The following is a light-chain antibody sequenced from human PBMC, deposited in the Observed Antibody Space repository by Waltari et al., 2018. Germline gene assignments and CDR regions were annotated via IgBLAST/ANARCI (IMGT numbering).Light chain of an antibody. J-gene: IGKJ2*01. V-gene: IGKV3-20*01. CDR2: GAS. Sequence: EIVLTQSPGTLSLSPGERATLSCRATQSVSSNYLAWHQQKPGQAPRLLIYGASSRATGIPDRFSGSGSGTDFTLTVSSLQSEDFGVYYCQQYIDWPQYTFGQGTKLEIK. CDR3: QQYIDWPQYT. CDR1: QSVSSNY.